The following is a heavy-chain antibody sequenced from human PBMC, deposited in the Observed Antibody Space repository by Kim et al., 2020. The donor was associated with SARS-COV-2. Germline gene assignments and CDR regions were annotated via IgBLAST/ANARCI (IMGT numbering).Heavy chain of an antibody. Sequence: ADSGKGRFTSPRDNAKTSLYLQMNSLGAEDTAVYYCASLLAAAGTGARDYWGQGTLVTVSS. CDR3: ASLLAAAGTGARDY. D-gene: IGHD6-13*01. V-gene: IGHV3-11*04. J-gene: IGHJ4*02.